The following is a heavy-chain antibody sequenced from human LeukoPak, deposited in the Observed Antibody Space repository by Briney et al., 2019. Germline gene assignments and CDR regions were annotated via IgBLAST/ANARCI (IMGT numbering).Heavy chain of an antibody. Sequence: GASVKVSCKASGHTFTNYGITWVRQAPGQGLEWMGWISAYNGNTNYAQKFQGRVTMTRDTSTSTVYMELSSLRSEDTAVYYCARGPRITLIRGGQWYYYMDVWGKGTTVTISS. CDR3: ARGPRITLIRGGQWYYYMDV. D-gene: IGHD3-10*01. J-gene: IGHJ6*03. CDR1: GHTFTNYG. V-gene: IGHV1-18*01. CDR2: ISAYNGNT.